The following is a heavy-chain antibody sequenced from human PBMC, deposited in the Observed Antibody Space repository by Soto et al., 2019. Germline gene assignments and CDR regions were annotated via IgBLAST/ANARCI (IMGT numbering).Heavy chain of an antibody. Sequence: QITLKESGPTLVKPTQTLTLTCTFSGFSLSTSGVGVGWIRQPPGKALEWLALIYWDDDKRYSPSLKSRLTXTXXTSKNQVVLTMTNMDPVDTATYYCAHRNYGSQFDPWGQGTLVTVSS. CDR1: GFSLSTSGVG. J-gene: IGHJ5*02. D-gene: IGHD3-10*01. V-gene: IGHV2-5*02. CDR3: AHRNYGSQFDP. CDR2: IYWDDDK.